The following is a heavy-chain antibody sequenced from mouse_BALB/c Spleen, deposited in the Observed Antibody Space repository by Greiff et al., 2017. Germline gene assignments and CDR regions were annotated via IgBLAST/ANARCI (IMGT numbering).Heavy chain of an antibody. D-gene: IGHD2-4*01. Sequence: EVKLLESGPSLVKPSQTLSLTCSVTGDSITSGYWNWIRKFPGNKLEYMGYISYSGSTYYNPSLKSRISITRDTSKNQYYLQLNSVTTEDTATYYCARASMITTGFAYWVQGTLVTVSA. CDR2: ISYSGST. CDR1: GDSITSGY. V-gene: IGHV3-8*02. CDR3: ARASMITTGFAY. J-gene: IGHJ3*01.